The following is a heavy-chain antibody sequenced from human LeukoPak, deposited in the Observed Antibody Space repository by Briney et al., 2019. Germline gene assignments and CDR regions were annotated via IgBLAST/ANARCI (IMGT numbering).Heavy chain of an antibody. Sequence: GGSLRLSCAASGFTFSTYAMGWVRQAPGKGLEWVSSIKGGSGDPFYADSEKGRFTISRDNSKNTLFLQLNSLRAEDSAVYYCAKGGHDFNPFYWWGQGTLVTVSS. CDR3: AKGGHDFNPFYW. CDR1: GFTFSTYA. J-gene: IGHJ4*02. V-gene: IGHV3-23*01. D-gene: IGHD2-21*02. CDR2: IKGGSGDP.